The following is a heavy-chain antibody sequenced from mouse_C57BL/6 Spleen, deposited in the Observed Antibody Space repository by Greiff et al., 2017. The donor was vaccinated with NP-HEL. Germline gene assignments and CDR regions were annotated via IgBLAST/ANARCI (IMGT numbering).Heavy chain of an antibody. D-gene: IGHD1-1*01. J-gene: IGHJ4*01. V-gene: IGHV1-52*01. Sequence: VQLQQPGAELVRPGSSVKLSCKASGYTFTSYWMHWVKQRPIQGLEWIGNIDPSDSETHYNQKFKDKATLTVDKSSSTAYMQLSSLTSEDSAVYYCARRGTYYGSSGYAMDYWGQGTSVTVSS. CDR2: IDPSDSET. CDR3: ARRGTYYGSSGYAMDY. CDR1: GYTFTSYW.